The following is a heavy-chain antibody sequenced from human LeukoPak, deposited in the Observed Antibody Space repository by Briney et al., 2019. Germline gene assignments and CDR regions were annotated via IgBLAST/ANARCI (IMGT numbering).Heavy chain of an antibody. Sequence: GGSLRLSCAASGFTFSNYWMHWVRQAPGKGLVWVSRIQTDGSSTNYADSVKGRFTISRDDAKNTLNLQMNSLRAEDTAVYYCARDMFDWLFEDLEIGVSFDYWGQGTLVTVSS. CDR2: IQTDGSST. CDR1: GFTFSNYW. D-gene: IGHD3-9*01. J-gene: IGHJ4*02. CDR3: ARDMFDWLFEDLEIGVSFDY. V-gene: IGHV3-74*01.